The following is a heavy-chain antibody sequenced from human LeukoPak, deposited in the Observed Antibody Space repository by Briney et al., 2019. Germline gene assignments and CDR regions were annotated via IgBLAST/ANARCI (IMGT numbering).Heavy chain of an antibody. J-gene: IGHJ4*02. Sequence: PGGSLRLSCAASGFTFSTYGMHWVRQAPGKGLEWVAFIRYDGSNKYYADSVKGRFTISRDNSKNTLYLQMNSLRAEDTAVYYCANTYYYDSSGARALGYWGQGTLVTVSS. CDR1: GFTFSTYG. D-gene: IGHD3-22*01. CDR2: IRYDGSNK. V-gene: IGHV3-30*02. CDR3: ANTYYYDSSGARALGY.